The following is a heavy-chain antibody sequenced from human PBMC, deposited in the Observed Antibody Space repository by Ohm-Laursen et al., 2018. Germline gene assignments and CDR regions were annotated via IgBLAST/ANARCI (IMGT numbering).Heavy chain of an antibody. CDR2: ISSSSSSI. D-gene: IGHD5-24*01. CDR1: GFMFSSFG. J-gene: IGHJ4*02. V-gene: IGHV3-48*01. Sequence: SLRLSCSASGFMFSSFGMNWVRQAPGKGPEWVSYISSSSSSIYYGDSVKGRFTISRDNAKNSLYLQMNSLRGEDTAVYYCARATRDGYDYWGQGTLVTVSS. CDR3: ARATRDGYDY.